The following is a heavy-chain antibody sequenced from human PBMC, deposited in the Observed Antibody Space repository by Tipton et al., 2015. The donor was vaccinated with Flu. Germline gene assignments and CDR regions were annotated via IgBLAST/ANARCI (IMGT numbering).Heavy chain of an antibody. J-gene: IGHJ4*02. D-gene: IGHD3-10*02. CDR3: ARLSYYDVDLKNFYFDF. V-gene: IGHV4-39*01. CDR2: IYPTGTT. Sequence: GLVKPSETLSLTCTVSSGSIRSTNYFCAWIRQPPGKRLELIGSIYPTGTTYYNPSLKSRFTISVDTSKSQFSLKLRSVTAADTAVYYCARLSYYDVDLKNFYFDFWGQGTLVTVSS. CDR1: SGSIRSTNYF.